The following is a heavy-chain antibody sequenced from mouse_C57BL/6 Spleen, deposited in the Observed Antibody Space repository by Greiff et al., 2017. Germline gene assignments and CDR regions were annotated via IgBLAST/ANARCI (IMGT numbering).Heavy chain of an antibody. CDR1: GYTFTSYW. CDR3: ASAYYGCSANFAY. CDR2: IYPNSGST. V-gene: IGHV1-64*01. D-gene: IGHD2-9*01. Sequence: VKLQQSGPELVKPGASVTLSCKASGYTFTSYWMHWVKQRPGQGLEWIGMIYPNSGSTNYNEKFKSKATLTVDKSSSTAYMKISSLTSDDSAVYYCASAYYGCSANFAYWGQGTPLTVSA. J-gene: IGHJ2*01.